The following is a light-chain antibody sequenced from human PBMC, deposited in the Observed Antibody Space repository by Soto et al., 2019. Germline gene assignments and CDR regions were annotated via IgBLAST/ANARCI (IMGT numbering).Light chain of an antibody. Sequence: DIQMTESPSTLSASVGDRVTITCRASQSISSWLAWYQQKPGKAPKLLIYKASSLESGVPSRFSGSRSGTEFTLTISSLQPDDFATYYCQQYNSYSGTFGQGTKV. J-gene: IGKJ1*01. CDR2: KAS. CDR3: QQYNSYSGT. V-gene: IGKV1-5*03. CDR1: QSISSW.